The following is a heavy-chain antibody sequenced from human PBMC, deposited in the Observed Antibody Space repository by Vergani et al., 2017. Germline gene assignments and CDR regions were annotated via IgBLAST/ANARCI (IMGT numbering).Heavy chain of an antibody. CDR3: ARDLYYYASIGRDGMDV. Sequence: QVQLVQSGAEVKKPGASVKVSCKASGYTFTSYYMHWVRQAPGQGLEWMGIINPSGGSTSYAQKFQGRVTMTRDTSTSTVYMELSSLRSEDTAVYYCARDLYYYASIGRDGMDVWGQGTTVTVSS. CDR2: INPSGGST. CDR1: GYTFTSYY. J-gene: IGHJ6*02. D-gene: IGHD3-22*01. V-gene: IGHV1-46*03.